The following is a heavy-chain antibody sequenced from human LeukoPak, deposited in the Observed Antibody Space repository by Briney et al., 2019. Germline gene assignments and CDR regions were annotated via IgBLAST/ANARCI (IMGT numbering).Heavy chain of an antibody. Sequence: GGSLRLSCTASGFTFSGYSMNWIRQTPGKGLEWVSSFGTRSTSIYHAGSVKGRFAISRDNAKNSLYLQMNNLRVEDTAVYYCARAGSHWHYVYWGQGTVVTVSS. CDR2: FGTRSTSI. CDR3: ARAGSHWHYVY. CDR1: GFTFSGYS. D-gene: IGHD3-10*01. V-gene: IGHV3-21*01. J-gene: IGHJ4*02.